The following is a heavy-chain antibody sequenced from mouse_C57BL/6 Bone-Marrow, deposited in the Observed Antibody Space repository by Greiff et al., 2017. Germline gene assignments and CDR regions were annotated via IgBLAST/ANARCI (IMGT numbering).Heavy chain of an antibody. V-gene: IGHV14-3*01. CDR2: IDPANGNT. Sequence: EVKLVESVAELVRPGASVKLSCTASGFNIKNTYMHWVKQRPEQGLEWIGRIDPANGNTKYAPKFQGKATITADTSSNTAYLQLSSLTSEDTAIYYCARSPIYYDYYWYFDVWGTGTTVTVSS. CDR1: GFNIKNTY. CDR3: ARSPIYYDYYWYFDV. D-gene: IGHD2-4*01. J-gene: IGHJ1*03.